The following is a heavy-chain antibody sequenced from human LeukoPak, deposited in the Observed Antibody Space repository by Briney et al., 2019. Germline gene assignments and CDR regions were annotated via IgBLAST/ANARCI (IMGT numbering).Heavy chain of an antibody. CDR1: GGSFSGYY. D-gene: IGHD3-9*01. CDR3: ARGRGYDILTGYSYYFDY. Sequence: SETLSLTCAVYGGSFSGYYWSWIRQPPGKGLEWIGEINHSGSTNYIPSLKSRVTISVDTSKNQFSLKLSSVTAADTAVYYCARGRGYDILTGYSYYFDYWGQGTLVTVSS. V-gene: IGHV4-34*01. J-gene: IGHJ4*02. CDR2: INHSGST.